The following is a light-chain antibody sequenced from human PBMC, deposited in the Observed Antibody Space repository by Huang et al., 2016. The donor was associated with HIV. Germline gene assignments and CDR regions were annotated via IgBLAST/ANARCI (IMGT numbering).Light chain of an antibody. J-gene: IGKJ3*01. CDR1: QDISNY. CDR3: QQYDNLSYT. Sequence: DIQMTQSSSSLSASVGDRVTITCQASQDISNYLNWYQQKPGKAPKLLIYDASNLETGVPSRFSGSGSGTDFTVTISSLQPEDIATYYCQQYDNLSYTFGPGTKVDIK. V-gene: IGKV1-33*01. CDR2: DAS.